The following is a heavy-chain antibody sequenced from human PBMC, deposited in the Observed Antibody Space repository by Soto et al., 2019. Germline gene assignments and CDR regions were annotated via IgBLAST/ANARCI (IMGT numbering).Heavy chain of an antibody. CDR1: GFTFSSYG. CDR3: ARALGTNFYYGLDV. D-gene: IGHD1-7*01. V-gene: IGHV3-33*01. CDR2: IWYDGSNK. Sequence: QVQLVESGGGVVQPGRSLRLSCAASGFTFSSYGMHWVRQAPGKGLEWVAVIWYDGSNKYYADSVKGRFTISRDNSKNTLYRQMNTLSAEDTDVYYCARALGTNFYYGLDVWGQGTTVTVSS. J-gene: IGHJ6*02.